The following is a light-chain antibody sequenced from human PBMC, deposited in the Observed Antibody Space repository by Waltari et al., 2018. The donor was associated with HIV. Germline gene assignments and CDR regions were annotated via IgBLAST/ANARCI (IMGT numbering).Light chain of an antibody. CDR3: QNYNSALWT. CDR2: AAS. CDR1: QGISNS. J-gene: IGKJ1*01. Sequence: DIQMTPSPSSLSASVGDRVTITCRASQGISNSLAWYRQKPGKVPKLLIYAASTLQSGVPSRFSGSGSGTDFTLTISSLQPEDVATYYCQNYNSALWTFGQGTKVEIK. V-gene: IGKV1-27*01.